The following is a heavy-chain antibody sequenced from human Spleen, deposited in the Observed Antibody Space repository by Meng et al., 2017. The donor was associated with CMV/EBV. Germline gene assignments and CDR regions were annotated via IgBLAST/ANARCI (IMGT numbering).Heavy chain of an antibody. D-gene: IGHD5-18*01. Sequence: SGYTFTSYGISWVRQAPGQGLEWMGWISAYNGNTNYAQKLQGRVTMTTDTSTSTAYMELRSLRSDDAAVYYCARDLVDTAMVRFDYWGQGTLVTVSS. CDR3: ARDLVDTAMVRFDY. V-gene: IGHV1-18*01. CDR1: GYTFTSYG. J-gene: IGHJ4*02. CDR2: ISAYNGNT.